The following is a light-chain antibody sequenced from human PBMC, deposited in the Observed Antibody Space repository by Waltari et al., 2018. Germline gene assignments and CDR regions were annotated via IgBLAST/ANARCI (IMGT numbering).Light chain of an antibody. CDR3: QAWDRNTYVV. CDR2: QDN. CDR1: KLEDKY. V-gene: IGLV3-1*01. Sequence: SYELTQPPSVSVSPGQTASIACSGDKLEDKYASWYQQKPGQSPVLVIYQDNRRPSGIPERFSGSTSGNTATLTIGGTQAMDEADYDCQAWDRNTYVVFGGGTKLTVL. J-gene: IGLJ2*01.